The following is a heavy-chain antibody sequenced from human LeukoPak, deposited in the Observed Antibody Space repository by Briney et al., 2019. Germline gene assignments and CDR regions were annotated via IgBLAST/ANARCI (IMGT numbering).Heavy chain of an antibody. V-gene: IGHV1-69*05. CDR3: AIIAGNWFDP. Sequence: GASVKVSCKASGGTFSSYAISWVRQAPGQGLEWMGGIIPIFGTANYAQKFQGRVTITTDESTSTAYMELSSLRSEDTSVYYCAIIAGNWFDPWGQGTLVTVSS. CDR1: GGTFSSYA. J-gene: IGHJ5*02. CDR2: IIPIFGTA. D-gene: IGHD6-13*01.